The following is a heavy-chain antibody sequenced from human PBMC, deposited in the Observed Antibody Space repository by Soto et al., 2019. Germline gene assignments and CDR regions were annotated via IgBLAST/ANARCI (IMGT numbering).Heavy chain of an antibody. CDR3: AKGGGGDFWSGSRNWFDP. CDR1: GFTFSSYA. D-gene: IGHD3-3*01. Sequence: HPGGSLRLSCAASGFTFSSYAMSWVRQAPGKGLEWVSAISGSGGSTYYADSVKGRFTISRDNSKNTLYLQMNSLRAEDTAVYYCAKGGGGDFWSGSRNWFDPWGQGTLVTVSS. V-gene: IGHV3-23*01. J-gene: IGHJ5*02. CDR2: ISGSGGST.